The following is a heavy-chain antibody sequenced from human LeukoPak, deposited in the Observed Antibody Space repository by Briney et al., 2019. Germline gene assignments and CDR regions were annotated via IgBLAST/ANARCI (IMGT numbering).Heavy chain of an antibody. CDR2: ISSDGSNK. V-gene: IGHV3-30*04. CDR1: GFTFSSYA. Sequence: PGGSLRLSCAASGFTFSSYAMHWVRQAPGKGLEWVAVISSDGSNKYYADSVKGRFTISRDNSKNTLYMQMNSLRAEDTAVYYCAKGDKPVIAMVKFDYWGQGTLVTVSS. CDR3: AKGDKPVIAMVKFDY. D-gene: IGHD5-18*01. J-gene: IGHJ4*02.